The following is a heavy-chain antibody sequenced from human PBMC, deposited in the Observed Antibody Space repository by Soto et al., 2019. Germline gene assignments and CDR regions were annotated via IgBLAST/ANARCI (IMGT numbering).Heavy chain of an antibody. CDR1: GGSISSSAYY. D-gene: IGHD3-10*01. CDR3: ARLRYSSGSYCLFDS. J-gene: IGHJ4*02. V-gene: IGHV4-39*01. CDR2: IYYSAYT. Sequence: QLQLQESGPGLVKPSETLSLTCTVSGGSISSSAYYWGWIRQPPGKGLEWIGNIYYSAYTDYNPSPKSRVTLSVDTSKNQFSLKLSSVTAADTAVYYCARLRYSSGSYCLFDSWGQGTLVTVSS.